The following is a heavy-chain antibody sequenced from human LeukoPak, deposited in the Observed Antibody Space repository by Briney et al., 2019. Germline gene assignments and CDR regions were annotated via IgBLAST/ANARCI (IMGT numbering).Heavy chain of an antibody. CDR1: GGSISSSSYY. V-gene: IGHV4-39*07. J-gene: IGHJ3*02. CDR3: ARKLPGYDLGWVDAFDI. CDR2: IYHSGST. D-gene: IGHD3-16*01. Sequence: SETLSLTCIVSGGSISSSSYYWGWIRQPPGRGLEWIGSIYHSGSTYYNPSLKSRVTMSVDTSNHQFSLNLSSVTAADTAVYYCARKLPGYDLGWVDAFDIWGQGTMVTVSS.